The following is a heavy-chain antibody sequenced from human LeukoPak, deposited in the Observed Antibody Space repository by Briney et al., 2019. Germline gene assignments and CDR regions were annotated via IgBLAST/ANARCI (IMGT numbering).Heavy chain of an antibody. CDR3: ARGLLLTQGWFDP. Sequence: SQTLSLTCTVSGGSISSGGYYWSWIRQPPGKGLEWIGYIYHSGSTYYNPSLKSRVTISVDRSKNQFSLKLSSVTAADTAVYYCARGLLLTQGWFDPWGQGTLVNVSS. D-gene: IGHD2-15*01. J-gene: IGHJ5*02. V-gene: IGHV4-30-2*01. CDR1: GGSISSGGYY. CDR2: IYHSGST.